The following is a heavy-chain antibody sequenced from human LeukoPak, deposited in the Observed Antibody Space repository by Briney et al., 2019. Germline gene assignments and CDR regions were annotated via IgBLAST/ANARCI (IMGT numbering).Heavy chain of an antibody. CDR3: ARDGYSSNSIVH. CDR1: GFAFSNYW. V-gene: IGHV3-7*01. CDR2: IKEDGSEK. D-gene: IGHD4-23*01. Sequence: GGSLRLSCAASGFAFSNYWMAWVRQAPEKGLEWVANIKEDGSEKQYMDSVKGRFTISRDNAKNSLFLEMNSLRAEGTAVYYCARDGYSSNSIVHWGQGTLVTVSS. J-gene: IGHJ4*02.